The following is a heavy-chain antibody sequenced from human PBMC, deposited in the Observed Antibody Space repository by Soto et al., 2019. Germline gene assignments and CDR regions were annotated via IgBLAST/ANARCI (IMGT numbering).Heavy chain of an antibody. D-gene: IGHD3-16*01. Sequence: QVQLVESGGGVVQPGGSLRLSCAASRFIFSSYAMHWVRQAPGKGLEWVAGIANDGSNQYHADSVKGRLTISRDNSRATPYLQMNRLRPEGTVRIFRSGDVVGSFDYWGQGTLVTVSS. CDR2: IANDGSNQ. J-gene: IGHJ4*02. CDR1: RFIFSSYA. V-gene: IGHV3-30-3*01. CDR3: SGDVVGSFDY.